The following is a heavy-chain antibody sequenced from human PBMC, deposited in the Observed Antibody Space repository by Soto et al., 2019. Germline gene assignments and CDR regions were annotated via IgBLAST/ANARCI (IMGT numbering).Heavy chain of an antibody. Sequence: ASVKVSCKVSGYTLTELSMHWVRQAPGKGLEWMGGFDPEDGATIYAQKFQGRFTMTADTSTSTAYMELRSLRSEDTAVYYCARDGSRGWYYYWGQGTLVTVSS. D-gene: IGHD6-19*01. CDR2: FDPEDGAT. CDR3: ARDGSRGWYYY. CDR1: GYTLTELS. J-gene: IGHJ4*02. V-gene: IGHV1-24*01.